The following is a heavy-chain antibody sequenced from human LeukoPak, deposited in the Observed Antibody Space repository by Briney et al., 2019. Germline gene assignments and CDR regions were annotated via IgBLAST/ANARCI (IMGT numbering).Heavy chain of an antibody. CDR1: GYSISSGYY. CDR2: IYHSGST. J-gene: IGHJ4*02. Sequence: SETLSLTCTVSGYSISSGYYWGWIRQPPGKGLEGIGSIYHSGSTYYNPSLKSRVTISVDTSKNQFSLKLSSVTAADTAVYYCAREPSGIGYYYNYWGQGTLVTVSS. D-gene: IGHD3-22*01. V-gene: IGHV4-38-2*02. CDR3: AREPSGIGYYYNY.